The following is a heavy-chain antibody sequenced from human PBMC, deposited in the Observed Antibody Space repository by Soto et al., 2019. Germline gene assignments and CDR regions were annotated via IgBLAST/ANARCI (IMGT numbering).Heavy chain of an antibody. CDR2: ISYDGSNK. D-gene: IGHD6-19*01. V-gene: IGHV3-33*05. J-gene: IGHJ4*02. CDR3: AREIAVCGTGRRFDH. Sequence: QVQLVESGGGVVQPGRSLRLSCAASGFSFRSYAIHWVRQAPGERLQWVAHISYDGSNKNYADSVKGRFTISRDNSKNTLSLQMNSLGAEDTAVYYCAREIAVCGTGRRFDHWGQGTLVTVSS. CDR1: GFSFRSYA.